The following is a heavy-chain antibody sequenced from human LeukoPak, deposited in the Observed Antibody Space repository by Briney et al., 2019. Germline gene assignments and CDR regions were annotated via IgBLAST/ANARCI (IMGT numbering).Heavy chain of an antibody. CDR3: ARDRGYSSSWWGYDY. J-gene: IGHJ4*02. V-gene: IGHV1-18*01. CDR2: IIAYNGKT. Sequence: ASVKVSCKASAYTFTSYGISWVRQAPGQVLEWMGWIIAYNGKTNYEQKLQGRVTMTTDKSTSTDYMELRSLRSDDTAVYYCARDRGYSSSWWGYDYWGQGTLVTVSS. D-gene: IGHD6-13*01. CDR1: AYTFTSYG.